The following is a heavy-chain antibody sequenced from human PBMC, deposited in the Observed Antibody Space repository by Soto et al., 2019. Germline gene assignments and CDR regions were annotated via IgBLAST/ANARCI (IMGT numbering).Heavy chain of an antibody. J-gene: IGHJ6*04. V-gene: IGHV1-18*01. CDR2: ISPYRGNT. Sequence: QVQLVQSGAEVKKPGASVKVSCKASGYTFINYGISWVRQAPGQGLEWMGWISPYRGNTNYAQKFQGRVTMTSDTPPTTPYRELGSLSSDDRGVYSWAIQIVPSVSYGMDVGGKGTTAPVPS. D-gene: IGHD1-26*01. CDR1: GYTFINYG. CDR3: AIQIVPSVSYGMDV.